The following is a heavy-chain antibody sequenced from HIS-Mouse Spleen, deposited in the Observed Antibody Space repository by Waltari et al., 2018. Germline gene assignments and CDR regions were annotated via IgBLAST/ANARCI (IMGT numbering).Heavy chain of an antibody. D-gene: IGHD3-10*01. CDR1: GFTVSSNY. J-gene: IGHJ4*02. Sequence: EVQLVETGGGLIQPGGSLRLSCAASGFTVSSNYMSWVRQAPGKGLGWVSVIYSGGSTNYADSVKGRFTISRDNSKNTLYLQMNSLRAEDTAVYYCARHYYYGSGSYYFDYWGQGTLVTVSS. CDR3: ARHYYYGSGSYYFDY. CDR2: IYSGGST. V-gene: IGHV3-53*02.